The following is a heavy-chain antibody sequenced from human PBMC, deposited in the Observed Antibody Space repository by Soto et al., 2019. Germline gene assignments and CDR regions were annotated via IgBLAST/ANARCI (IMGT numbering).Heavy chain of an antibody. CDR3: ARDPDNDIWRGHYS. D-gene: IGHD3-3*01. Sequence: PGGSLRLSCVASEFTFSSYNMNWVRQAPGKGLEWISYISSSGTTTYYADSVKGRFTISRDNAKNSLYLQMSSLRDEDTVMYYCARDPDNDIWRGHYSWGQGTLVTVSS. V-gene: IGHV3-48*02. CDR1: EFTFSSYN. CDR2: ISSSGTTT. J-gene: IGHJ4*02.